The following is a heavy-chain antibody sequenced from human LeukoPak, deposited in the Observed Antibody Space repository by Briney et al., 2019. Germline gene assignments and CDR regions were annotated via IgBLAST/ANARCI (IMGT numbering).Heavy chain of an antibody. V-gene: IGHV3-11*01. CDR2: ISSSGSTI. CDR1: GFTFSDYY. D-gene: IGHD5-18*01. CDR3: ARGNSYGYGSSYYFDY. J-gene: IGHJ4*02. Sequence: GGSLRLSCAASGFTFSDYYMSWIRQAPGKGLEWVSYISSSGSTIYYADSVKGRFTISRDNAKNSLYLQMNSLRAEDTAVYYCARGNSYGYGSSYYFDYWGQGTLVTVSS.